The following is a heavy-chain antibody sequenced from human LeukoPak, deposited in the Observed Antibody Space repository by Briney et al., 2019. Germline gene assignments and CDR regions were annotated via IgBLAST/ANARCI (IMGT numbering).Heavy chain of an antibody. CDR3: ARALYYDFWSYMDV. CDR2: IFHSGSI. J-gene: IGHJ6*03. D-gene: IGHD3-3*01. CDR1: GYSISSGYY. Sequence: SETLSLTCTVSGYSISSGYYWGWIRQSPGKGLEWIATIFHSGSIYYSPSLKSRVTLSVDTSKNQFSLKLSSVTAADTAVYYCARALYYDFWSYMDVWGKGTTVTVSS. V-gene: IGHV4-38-2*02.